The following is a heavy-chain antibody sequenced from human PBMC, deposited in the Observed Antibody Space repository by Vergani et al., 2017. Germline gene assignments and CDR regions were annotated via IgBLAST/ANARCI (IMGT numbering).Heavy chain of an antibody. J-gene: IGHJ6*02. CDR2: IYHSGST. Sequence: QVQLQESGPGLVKPSETLSLTCAVSGYSISSGYYWGWIRQPPGKGLEWIGSIYHSGSTYYNPSLKSRVTISVDTSKNQFSLKLSSVTAADTAVYYCARDQDPPCYDFWSGYYTGGRYYYYYYGMDVWGQGTTVTVSS. V-gene: IGHV4-38-2*02. D-gene: IGHD3-3*01. CDR3: ARDQDPPCYDFWSGYYTGGRYYYYYYGMDV. CDR1: GYSISSGYY.